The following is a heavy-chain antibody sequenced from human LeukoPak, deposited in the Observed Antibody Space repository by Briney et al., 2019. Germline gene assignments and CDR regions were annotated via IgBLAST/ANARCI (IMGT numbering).Heavy chain of an antibody. CDR2: ISYDGSNK. Sequence: GGSLRLSCAASGFTFSSYGMHWVRQAPGKGLEWVAVISYDGSNKYYADSVKGRFTISRDNSKNTLYLQMNSLRAEDTAVYYCAKDHSSGWYEGIDYWGQGTLVTVSS. CDR3: AKDHSSGWYEGIDY. CDR1: GFTFSSYG. D-gene: IGHD6-19*01. V-gene: IGHV3-30*18. J-gene: IGHJ4*02.